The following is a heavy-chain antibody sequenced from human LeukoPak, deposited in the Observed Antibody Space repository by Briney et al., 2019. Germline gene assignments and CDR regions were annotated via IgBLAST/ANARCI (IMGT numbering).Heavy chain of an antibody. Sequence: SGPTLVNPTQTLTLTCTFSGFSLSTSGVGVGWIRQPPGKALEWLALIYRDDDKRYSPSLKSRLTITKDTSKNQVVLTMTNMDPVDTATYYCAHRLFPTYGSGSYYSPDNWFDPWGQGTLVTASS. CDR2: IYRDDDK. D-gene: IGHD3-10*01. J-gene: IGHJ5*02. V-gene: IGHV2-5*02. CDR1: GFSLSTSGVG. CDR3: AHRLFPTYGSGSYYSPDNWFDP.